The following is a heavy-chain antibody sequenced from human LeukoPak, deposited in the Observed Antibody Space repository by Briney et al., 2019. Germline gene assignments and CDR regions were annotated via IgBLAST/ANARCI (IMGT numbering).Heavy chain of an antibody. V-gene: IGHV1-2*02. CDR1: GYTFTDYY. CDR2: INPNSGGS. J-gene: IGHJ4*02. CDR3: ARDPYDSSGYTFDY. Sequence: EASVKVSCKATGYTFTDYYIHWVRQAPGQELEWMGWINPNSGGSNYAQKFQGKVTMTRDTSTSTAYMEVSRLTSDDTAVFYCARDPYDSSGYTFDYWGQGTVVTVSS. D-gene: IGHD3-22*01.